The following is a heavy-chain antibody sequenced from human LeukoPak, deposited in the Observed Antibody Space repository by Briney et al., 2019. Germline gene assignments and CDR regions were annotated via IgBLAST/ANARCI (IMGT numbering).Heavy chain of an antibody. J-gene: IGHJ5*02. CDR2: IIPILGIA. Sequence: SVKVSCKASGGTFSSYTISWVRQAPGRGLEWMGRIIPILGIANYAQKLQGRVTITADKSTSTAYMELSSLRSEDTAVYYCARAKKQGTTVTTGWFDPWGQGTLVTVSS. CDR1: GGTFSSYT. V-gene: IGHV1-69*02. CDR3: ARAKKQGTTVTTGWFDP. D-gene: IGHD4-11*01.